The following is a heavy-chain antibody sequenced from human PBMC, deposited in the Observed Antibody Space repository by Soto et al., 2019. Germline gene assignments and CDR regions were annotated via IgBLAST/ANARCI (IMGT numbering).Heavy chain of an antibody. D-gene: IGHD3-10*01. J-gene: IGHJ6*02. V-gene: IGHV1-69*01. CDR1: GGTFSSYA. CDR2: IIPIFGTA. Sequence: QVQLVQSGAEVKKPGSSVKVSCKASGGTFSSYAISWVRQAPGQGLEWMGGIIPIFGTANYAQKFQGRVTITAAESTSTAYMELSSLRSEDTAVYYCAREQAWFGELYRSYYYYYGMDVWGQGTTVTVSS. CDR3: AREQAWFGELYRSYYYYYGMDV.